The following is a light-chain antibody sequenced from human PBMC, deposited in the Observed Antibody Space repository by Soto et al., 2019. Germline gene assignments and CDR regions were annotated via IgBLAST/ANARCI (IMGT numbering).Light chain of an antibody. Sequence: QSVLTQPRSVSGSPGQSVTLSCTGTSSDVGGYHYVSWYQHHPGKAPKIIIYDVNKRPSGVPDRFSGSKSGNTASLTISGLQTEDEADYYCCSYTSSSTYVFGTGTKVTVL. CDR3: CSYTSSSTYV. V-gene: IGLV2-11*01. CDR2: DVN. J-gene: IGLJ1*01. CDR1: SSDVGGYHY.